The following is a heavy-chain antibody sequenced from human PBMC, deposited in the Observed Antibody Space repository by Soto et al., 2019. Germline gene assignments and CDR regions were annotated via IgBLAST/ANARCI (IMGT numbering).Heavy chain of an antibody. D-gene: IGHD2-2*01. CDR2: IKQDGSEK. Sequence: GGSLRLSCAASGFTFSSYWLSWVRQAPGKGLEWVANIKQDGSEKYYVDSVKGRFTISRDNAKNSLYLQMNSLRAEDTAVYYCARGTSSCSSTSGYAFDSWGQGTMVTVSS. CDR1: GFTFSSYW. J-gene: IGHJ3*02. CDR3: ARGTSSCSSTSGYAFDS. V-gene: IGHV3-7*01.